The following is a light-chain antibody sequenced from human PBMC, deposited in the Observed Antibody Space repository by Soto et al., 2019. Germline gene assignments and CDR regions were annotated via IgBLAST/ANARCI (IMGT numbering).Light chain of an antibody. CDR3: QQRSNWQT. J-gene: IGKJ5*01. V-gene: IGKV3D-20*02. CDR2: GAS. CDR1: QSVSSSY. Sequence: SPGTLSLSPGERATLSCRASQSVSSSYLAWYQQKPGQAPRLLIYGASSRATGIPDRFSGSGSGTDFTPTISSLEPEDFAVYYCQQRSNWQTFGQGTRLEIK.